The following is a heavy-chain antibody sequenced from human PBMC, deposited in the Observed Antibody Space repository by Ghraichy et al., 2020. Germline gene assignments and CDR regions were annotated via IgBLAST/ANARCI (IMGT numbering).Heavy chain of an antibody. Sequence: GGSLRLSCAASGFTFSDYYMSWIRQAPGKGLEWVLYISNSGITIYYADSVEGRFTISRDNTKNSLYLQMNSLRADDTAVYYCSRDSKRGGPDYWGQGTLVTVSS. CDR1: GFTFSDYY. CDR3: SRDSKRGGPDY. V-gene: IGHV3-11*01. CDR2: ISNSGITI. J-gene: IGHJ4*02. D-gene: IGHD1-1*01.